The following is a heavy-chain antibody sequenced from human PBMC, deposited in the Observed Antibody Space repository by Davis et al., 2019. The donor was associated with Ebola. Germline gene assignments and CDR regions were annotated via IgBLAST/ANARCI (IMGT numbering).Heavy chain of an antibody. CDR2: ISSTSGSI. Sequence: GESLKISCAASGFSFSGHTMNWVRQAPGKGLEWVSYISSTSGSIYYADSLKGRFTISRDNAKNSLFLQMNSLRDEDTAVYYCARVPAGRWQRPYFDYWGQGTLVTVAS. J-gene: IGHJ4*02. CDR3: ARVPAGRWQRPYFDY. CDR1: GFSFSGHT. V-gene: IGHV3-48*02. D-gene: IGHD5-24*01.